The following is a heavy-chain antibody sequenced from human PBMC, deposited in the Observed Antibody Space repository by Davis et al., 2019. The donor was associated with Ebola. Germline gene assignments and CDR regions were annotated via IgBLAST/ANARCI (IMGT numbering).Heavy chain of an antibody. Sequence: SETLSLTCAVYGGSFSGYYWSWIRQPPGKGLEWIGEINHSGSTNYNPSLKSRVTISVDTSKNQFSLKLSSVTAADTAVYYCARLRGYCSSTSCYYYYDMDVRGQGTTVTVSS. CDR1: GGSFSGYY. CDR2: INHSGST. D-gene: IGHD2-2*01. CDR3: ARLRGYCSSTSCYYYYDMDV. V-gene: IGHV4-34*01. J-gene: IGHJ6*02.